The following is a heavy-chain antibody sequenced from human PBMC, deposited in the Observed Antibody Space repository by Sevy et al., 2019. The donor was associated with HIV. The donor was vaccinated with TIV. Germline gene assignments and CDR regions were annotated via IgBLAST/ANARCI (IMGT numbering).Heavy chain of an antibody. CDR1: GFTFSNYA. D-gene: IGHD5-18*01. V-gene: IGHV3-30-3*01. CDR3: ARDGYSYGFGWYFDY. CDR2: ISYDESSK. J-gene: IGHJ4*02. Sequence: GGSLRLSCAASGFTFSNYAMHWVRQAPGMGLEWVAVISYDESSKYYADSVKGRFTISRDNSKNTLYMQMNSLRAEDTAVYYCARDGYSYGFGWYFDYWGQGTLVTVSS.